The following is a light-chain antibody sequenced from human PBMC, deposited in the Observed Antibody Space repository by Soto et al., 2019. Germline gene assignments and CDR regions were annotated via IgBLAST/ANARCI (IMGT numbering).Light chain of an antibody. Sequence: DIQMTQSPSTLYASVGDRVTITCRASQSVSSWLAWYQQKPGKAPKLLIYTASNLDSGVPSRFSGSGSGTEFTLTISSLQPDDFATYYCQQFSSYSRTFGQGTKV. CDR3: QQFSSYSRT. CDR1: QSVSSW. J-gene: IGKJ1*01. CDR2: TAS. V-gene: IGKV1-5*01.